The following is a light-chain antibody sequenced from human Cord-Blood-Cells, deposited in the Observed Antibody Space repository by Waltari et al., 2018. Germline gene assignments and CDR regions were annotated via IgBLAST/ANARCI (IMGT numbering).Light chain of an antibody. CDR3: QSYDSISVV. CDR1: SSNIGAGYA. V-gene: IGLV1-40*01. CDR2: GNS. Sequence: QSVLTQPPSVSGAPGQRVTISCTGSSSNIGAGYAVHWYQQLPGPAPKLLIYGNSNRPSGVPDRFSGSKSGTSASLAITGLQAEDEADYYCQSYDSISVVFGGGTKLTVL. J-gene: IGLJ2*01.